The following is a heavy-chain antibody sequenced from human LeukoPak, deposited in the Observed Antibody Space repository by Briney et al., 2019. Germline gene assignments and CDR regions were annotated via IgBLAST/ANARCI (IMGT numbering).Heavy chain of an antibody. Sequence: PSETLSLTCTVSGGSISSSSYYWGWIRQPPGKGLEWIGSIYYSGSTYYNPSLKSRVTISVDTSKNQFSLKLSSVTAADTAVYYCARAGPTDQKHYSSGWYDHRRRYFDYWGQGTLVTVSS. CDR2: IYYSGST. D-gene: IGHD6-19*01. J-gene: IGHJ4*02. CDR3: ARAGPTDQKHYSSGWYDHRRRYFDY. V-gene: IGHV4-39*07. CDR1: GGSISSSSYY.